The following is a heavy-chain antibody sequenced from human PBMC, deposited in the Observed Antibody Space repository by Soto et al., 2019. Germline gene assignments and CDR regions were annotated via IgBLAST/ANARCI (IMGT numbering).Heavy chain of an antibody. CDR3: AREKHDYGDYFGYFDY. CDR2: INPNSGGT. Sequence: ASVKVSCKASGYTFTGYYMHWVRQAPGQGLEWMGWINPNSGGTNYAQKFQGWVTMTRDTSISTAYMELSRLRSDDMAVYYCAREKHDYGDYFGYFDYWGQGTLVTVSS. V-gene: IGHV1-2*04. D-gene: IGHD4-17*01. CDR1: GYTFTGYY. J-gene: IGHJ4*02.